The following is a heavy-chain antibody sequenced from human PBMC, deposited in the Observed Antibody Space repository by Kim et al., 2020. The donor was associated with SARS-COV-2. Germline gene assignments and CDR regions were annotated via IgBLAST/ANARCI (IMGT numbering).Heavy chain of an antibody. CDR2: ISYDGSNK. CDR3: AKGGVLRFLEWLLYPEYFQH. D-gene: IGHD3-3*01. Sequence: GGSLRLSCAASGFTFSSYGMHWVRQAPGKGLEWVAVISYDGSNKYYADSVKGRFTISRDNSKNTLYLQMNSLRAEDTAVYYCAKGGVLRFLEWLLYPEYFQHWGQGTLVTVSS. CDR1: GFTFSSYG. J-gene: IGHJ1*01. V-gene: IGHV3-30*18.